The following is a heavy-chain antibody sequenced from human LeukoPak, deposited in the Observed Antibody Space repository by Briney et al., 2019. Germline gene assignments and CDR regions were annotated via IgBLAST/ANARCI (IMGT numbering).Heavy chain of an antibody. CDR2: IWFDKNQ. Sequence: GGSLRLFCAASGFILNDYGMHWVRQAPDKGLEWVADIWFDKNQHFADSVKGRFAISRDNSKNTVYLQINSLRAEDTAVYYCARDRHCVNGVCHSPPGMDVWGQGTTVTVSS. CDR3: ARDRHCVNGVCHSPPGMDV. D-gene: IGHD2-8*01. V-gene: IGHV3-33*01. CDR1: GFILNDYG. J-gene: IGHJ6*02.